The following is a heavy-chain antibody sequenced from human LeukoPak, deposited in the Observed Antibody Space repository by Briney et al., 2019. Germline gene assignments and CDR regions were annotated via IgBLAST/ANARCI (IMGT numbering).Heavy chain of an antibody. Sequence: ASVKVSCKASGYTFTTYGFTWVRQAPGQGLEWMGWISAYNGNTNYAQKFQGRVTMTTDTSTSTAYVELRSLRSDDTAVYYCARDQERYSSGWSFDYWGQGTLVAVSS. D-gene: IGHD6-19*01. CDR1: GYTFTTYG. V-gene: IGHV1-18*01. J-gene: IGHJ4*02. CDR2: ISAYNGNT. CDR3: ARDQERYSSGWSFDY.